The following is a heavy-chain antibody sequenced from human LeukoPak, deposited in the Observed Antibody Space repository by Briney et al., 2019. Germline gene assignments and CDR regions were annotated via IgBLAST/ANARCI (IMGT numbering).Heavy chain of an antibody. D-gene: IGHD4-11*01. CDR2: IYSGGET. Sequence: PSETLSLTCTVSGDSISSSHYYWGWIRQSPGKGLEWIGSIYSGGETHYNPSLNSRVTIFLDTSKNRFSLNMISVTATDTAVYYCVRDYSNFVQGDWGQGTLVTVSS. CDR1: GDSISSSHYY. J-gene: IGHJ4*02. V-gene: IGHV4-39*02. CDR3: VRDYSNFVQGD.